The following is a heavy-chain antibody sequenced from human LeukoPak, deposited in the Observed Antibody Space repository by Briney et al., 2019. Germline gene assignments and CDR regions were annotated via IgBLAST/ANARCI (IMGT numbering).Heavy chain of an antibody. Sequence: GGSLRLSCAASGFTVSYNYMSWVRQAPGKGLEWVSVIYSGGSTYYADSVKGRFTISRDNSKNTLYLQMNSLGAEDTAVYYCAKSYGDYLGYFDSWGQGTLVTVSS. CDR1: GFTVSYNY. D-gene: IGHD4-17*01. CDR2: IYSGGST. CDR3: AKSYGDYLGYFDS. V-gene: IGHV3-53*01. J-gene: IGHJ4*02.